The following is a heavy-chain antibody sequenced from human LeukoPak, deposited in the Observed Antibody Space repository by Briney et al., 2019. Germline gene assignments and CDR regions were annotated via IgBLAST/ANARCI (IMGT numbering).Heavy chain of an antibody. Sequence: SETLSLTCAVYGGSFSGYYWSWIRQPPGKGLEWIGEINHSGSTNYNPSLKSRVTISVDTSKNQFSLKLSSVTAADTAVYYCARDHYGSGSYYYYYYYMDVWGKGTTVTVSS. CDR3: ARDHYGSGSYYYYYYYMDV. J-gene: IGHJ6*03. V-gene: IGHV4-34*01. CDR1: GGSFSGYY. CDR2: INHSGST. D-gene: IGHD3-10*01.